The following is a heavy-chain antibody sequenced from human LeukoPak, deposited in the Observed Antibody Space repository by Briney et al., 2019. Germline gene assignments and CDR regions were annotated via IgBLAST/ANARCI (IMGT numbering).Heavy chain of an antibody. D-gene: IGHD3-10*01. Sequence: GGSLRLSCAASGFTVSSNYMSWVRQAPGKGLEWVANIKEDGSEKDYVDSVKGRFTISRDNAKNSLYLQMNSLRVEDTAVYYCARVGLGVGSGRKASGLDPWGQGTLVTVSS. CDR1: GFTVSSNY. CDR2: IKEDGSEK. CDR3: ARVGLGVGSGRKASGLDP. J-gene: IGHJ5*02. V-gene: IGHV3-7*01.